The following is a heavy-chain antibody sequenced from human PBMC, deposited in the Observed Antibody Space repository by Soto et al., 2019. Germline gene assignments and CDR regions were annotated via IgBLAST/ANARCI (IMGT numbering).Heavy chain of an antibody. J-gene: IGHJ4*02. Sequence: EVQLVESGGGLVQPGGSLRLSCAASGFTFSSYSMNWVRQAPGKGLEWVSYISSSSSTIYYADSVKGRFTISRDNAKNSLYLQMNSLRDEDTAVYYCARGGDIVVVTATFDYWGQGTLVTVSS. V-gene: IGHV3-48*02. D-gene: IGHD2-21*02. CDR3: ARGGDIVVVTATFDY. CDR1: GFTFSSYS. CDR2: ISSSSSTI.